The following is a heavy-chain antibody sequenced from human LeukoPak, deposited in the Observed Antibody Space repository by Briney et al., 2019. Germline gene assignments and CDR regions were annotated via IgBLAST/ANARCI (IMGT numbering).Heavy chain of an antibody. V-gene: IGHV3-30*03. CDR1: GFTFSNYG. Sequence: GRSLRLSCEASGFTFSNYGMHWVRQAPGKGLEWVALISYDGSNKYHADSVKGRFTISRDNSKNTLYLQMNSLRAEDTAVYYCAGSGIRGGWMGMDVWGQGTTVTVSS. CDR3: AGSGIRGGWMGMDV. D-gene: IGHD1-14*01. CDR2: ISYDGSNK. J-gene: IGHJ6*02.